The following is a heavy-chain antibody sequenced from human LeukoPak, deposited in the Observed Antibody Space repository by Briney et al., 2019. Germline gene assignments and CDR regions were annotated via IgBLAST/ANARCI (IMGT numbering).Heavy chain of an antibody. CDR1: GFTFSAFG. Sequence: GGSLRLSCAASGFTFSAFGMNWVRQAPGKGLEWVSYISSSGSTIYYADSVKGRFTISRDNAKNSLYLQMNSLRAEDTAVYYCARDRARGYYDSSGYNYYYGMDVWGQGTTVTVSS. CDR3: ARDRARGYYDSSGYNYYYGMDV. CDR2: ISSSGSTI. V-gene: IGHV3-48*04. J-gene: IGHJ6*02. D-gene: IGHD3-22*01.